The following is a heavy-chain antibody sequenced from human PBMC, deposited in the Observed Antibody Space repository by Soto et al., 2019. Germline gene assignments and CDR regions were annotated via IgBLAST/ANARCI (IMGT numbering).Heavy chain of an antibody. Sequence: GASVKVSCKASGGTFSSYAISWVRQAPGQGLEWMGGIIPIFGTANYAQKFQGRVTITADESTSTAYMELSSLRSEDTAVYYCARGPPSVILNWYFDLWGRGTLVTVSS. CDR2: IIPIFGTA. V-gene: IGHV1-69*13. CDR3: ARGPPSVILNWYFDL. D-gene: IGHD3-16*02. J-gene: IGHJ2*01. CDR1: GGTFSSYA.